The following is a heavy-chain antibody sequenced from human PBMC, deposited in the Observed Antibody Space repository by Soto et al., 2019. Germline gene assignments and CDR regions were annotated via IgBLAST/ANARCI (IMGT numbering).Heavy chain of an antibody. CDR2: IIPIFGTA. V-gene: IGHV1-69*12. CDR3: AREVVVAATGGFDP. Sequence: QVQLVQSGAEVKKPGSSVKVSCKASGGTFSSYAISWVRQAPGQGLEWMGGIIPIFGTANYAQKFQGRVTITADESTSTANMELSSLRSEDAAVYYCAREVVVAATGGFDPWGQGTLVTVSS. CDR1: GGTFSSYA. J-gene: IGHJ5*02. D-gene: IGHD2-15*01.